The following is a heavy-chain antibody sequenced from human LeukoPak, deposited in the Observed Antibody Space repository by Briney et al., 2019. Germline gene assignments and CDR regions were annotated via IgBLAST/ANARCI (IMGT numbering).Heavy chain of an antibody. D-gene: IGHD4-17*01. CDR1: GFTFSSYA. V-gene: IGHV3-30-3*01. Sequence: GRSLRLSCAASGFTFSSYAMHWVRQAPGKGLEWVAVISYDGSNKYYADSVKGRFTISRDNSKNTLYLQMNSLRAEDTAVYYCPRESGYGDYDGGGDFDYWGQGTLVTVSS. J-gene: IGHJ4*02. CDR3: PRESGYGDYDGGGDFDY. CDR2: ISYDGSNK.